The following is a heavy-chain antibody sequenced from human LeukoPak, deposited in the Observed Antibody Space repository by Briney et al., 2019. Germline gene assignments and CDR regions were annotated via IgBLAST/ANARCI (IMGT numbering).Heavy chain of an antibody. CDR2: ISYDGSNK. CDR1: GFTFSSYA. V-gene: IGHV3-30*04. J-gene: IGHJ4*02. D-gene: IGHD3-10*01. Sequence: PGGSLKLSCAASGFTFSSYAMHWVRQAPGKGLEWVAVISYDGSNKYYADSVKGRFTISRDNSKNTLYLQMNSLRAEDTAVYYCARDPALYYGSGSSLDYWGQGTLVTVSS. CDR3: ARDPALYYGSGSSLDY.